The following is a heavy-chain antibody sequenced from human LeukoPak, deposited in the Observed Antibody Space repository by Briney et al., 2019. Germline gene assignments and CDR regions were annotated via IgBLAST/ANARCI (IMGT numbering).Heavy chain of an antibody. CDR1: RFTFSRYW. V-gene: IGHV3-23*01. Sequence: GGSLRLSCAASRFTFSRYWMSWVRQAPGKGLEWVSTITGSGGSTYSADSVKGRLTISRDNSKNTLYLQMNSLRADDTTLYYCARNQDSSWYYYYMDVWGNGTTVTVSS. J-gene: IGHJ6*03. CDR2: ITGSGGST. CDR3: ARNQDSSWYYYYMDV. D-gene: IGHD6-13*01.